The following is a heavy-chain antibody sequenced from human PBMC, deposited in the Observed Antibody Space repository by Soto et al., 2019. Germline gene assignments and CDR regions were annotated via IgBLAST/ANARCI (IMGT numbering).Heavy chain of an antibody. CDR1: GGTFSSYT. D-gene: IGHD3-16*01. Sequence: QVQLVQSGAEVKKPGSSVKVSCKASGGTFSSYTISWVRQAPGQGLEWMGRIIPILGIANYAQKFQGRVTITADKPTSTAYMELSSLRSEDTAVYYCARGGGGNEGIDPWGQGTLVTVSS. J-gene: IGHJ5*02. CDR2: IIPILGIA. V-gene: IGHV1-69*02. CDR3: ARGGGGNEGIDP.